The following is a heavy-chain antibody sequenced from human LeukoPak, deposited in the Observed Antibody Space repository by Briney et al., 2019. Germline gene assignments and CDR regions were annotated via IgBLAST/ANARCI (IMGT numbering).Heavy chain of an antibody. CDR3: ARDRGDYYDSSGRVVLYYFDY. Sequence: TGGSLRLSCAASGFTLSSYCMNWVRQAPGKGLEWVSSIKKGSTDIYYADSGKGRFTISRDNAKNSLYLQMNSLRAEDKAVYYCARDRGDYYDSSGRVVLYYFDYWGQGTLVTVSS. D-gene: IGHD3-22*01. J-gene: IGHJ4*02. CDR2: IKKGSTDI. CDR1: GFTLSSYC. V-gene: IGHV3-21*01.